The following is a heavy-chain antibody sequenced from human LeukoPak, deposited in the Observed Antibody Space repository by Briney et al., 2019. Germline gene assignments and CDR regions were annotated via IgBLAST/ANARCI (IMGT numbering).Heavy chain of an antibody. V-gene: IGHV4-61*01. CDR3: ARSRGYSGYAYDAFDI. Sequence: SETLSLTCTVSGGSIRSSYYYWSWIREPPGRGLEWIGYVYYSGSTNYNPSLKSRVTISVDTSKNQFSLKLSSVTAADTAVYYCARSRGYSGYAYDAFDIWGQGTMVTVSS. CDR2: VYYSGST. CDR1: GGSIRSSYYY. D-gene: IGHD5-12*01. J-gene: IGHJ3*02.